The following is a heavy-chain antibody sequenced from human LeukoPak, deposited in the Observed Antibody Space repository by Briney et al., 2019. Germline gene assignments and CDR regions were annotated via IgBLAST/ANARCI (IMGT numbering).Heavy chain of an antibody. J-gene: IGHJ6*02. Sequence: KAAETLSLTCTVSGGSISSYYWSWIRQPPGKGLEWIGYIYYSGTTNYNPSLKSRVTISVDTSKNQFSVKLSSVTAADTAVYYCARGPLGYYYYYGMDVWGQGTTVTVSS. CDR3: ARGPLGYYYYYGMDV. D-gene: IGHD1-26*01. V-gene: IGHV4-59*01. CDR2: IYYSGTT. CDR1: GGSISSYY.